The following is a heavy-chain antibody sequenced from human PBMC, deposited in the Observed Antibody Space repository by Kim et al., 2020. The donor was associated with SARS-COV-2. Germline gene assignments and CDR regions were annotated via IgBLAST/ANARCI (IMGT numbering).Heavy chain of an antibody. CDR1: GGSISSYY. CDR3: ARALDPVRGVNFDY. J-gene: IGHJ4*02. CDR2: IYYSGST. V-gene: IGHV4-59*13. D-gene: IGHD3-10*01. Sequence: SETLSLTCTVSGGSISSYYWSCIRQPPGKGLEWIGYIYYSGSTNYNPSLKSRVTISVDTSKNQFFLKLSSVTAADTAVYYCARALDPVRGVNFDYWGQGTLVTVSS.